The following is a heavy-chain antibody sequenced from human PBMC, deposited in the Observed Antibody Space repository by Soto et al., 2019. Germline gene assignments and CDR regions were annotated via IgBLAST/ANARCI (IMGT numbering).Heavy chain of an antibody. Sequence: GASVKVSCKASGYTFTGYYMHWVRQAPGQGLEWMGWINPNSGGTNYAQKFQGWVTMTRDTSISTAYMELSRLRSDDTAVYYCARVRTIFGVDDAFDIWGQGTMVTVSS. J-gene: IGHJ3*02. CDR1: GYTFTGYY. CDR3: ARVRTIFGVDDAFDI. D-gene: IGHD3-3*01. V-gene: IGHV1-2*04. CDR2: INPNSGGT.